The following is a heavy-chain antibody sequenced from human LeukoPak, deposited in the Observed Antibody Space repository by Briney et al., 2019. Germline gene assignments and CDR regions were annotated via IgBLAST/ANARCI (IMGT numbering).Heavy chain of an antibody. CDR2: INPHSGST. V-gene: IGHV1-2*02. Sequence: GASVKVSCKASGYTFTDYYIHWVRQAPGQGFEWMGWINPHSGSTNYAQKFQGRVTMTRDTSISTAYMELSRLRSDDTAVYYCARDGSGSGRNWFDPWGQGTLVTVSS. J-gene: IGHJ5*02. CDR1: GYTFTDYY. D-gene: IGHD3-10*01. CDR3: ARDGSGSGRNWFDP.